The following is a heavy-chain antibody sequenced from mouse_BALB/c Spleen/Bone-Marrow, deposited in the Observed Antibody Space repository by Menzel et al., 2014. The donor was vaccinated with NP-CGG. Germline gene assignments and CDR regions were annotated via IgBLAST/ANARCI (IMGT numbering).Heavy chain of an antibody. V-gene: IGHV1S81*02. CDR1: GYTFTSYW. J-gene: IGHJ2*01. D-gene: IGHD1-1*01. Sequence: QVQLQQSGAELVKPGASVKLSCKASGYTFTSYWMHWVKQRPGQGLEWIGEINPSNGRTNYNEKFKSKATLTVDKSSSTAYMHLRSLTSEDSAVYYCARRPTTVVATDYWGQGTTLTVSS. CDR3: ARRPTTVVATDY. CDR2: INPSNGRT.